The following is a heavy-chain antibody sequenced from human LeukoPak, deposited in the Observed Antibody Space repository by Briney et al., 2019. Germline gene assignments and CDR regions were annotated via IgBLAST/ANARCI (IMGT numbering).Heavy chain of an antibody. CDR3: ARGRSGSYPALFDY. D-gene: IGHD3-10*01. Sequence: GGSLRLSCAASGFTFSSYAVHWVRQAPGKGLEWVAVISYDGSNKYYADSVKGRFTISRDNSKNTLYLQMNSLRVEDTAVYYCARGRSGSYPALFDYWGQGTLVTVSS. J-gene: IGHJ4*02. CDR2: ISYDGSNK. V-gene: IGHV3-30*04. CDR1: GFTFSSYA.